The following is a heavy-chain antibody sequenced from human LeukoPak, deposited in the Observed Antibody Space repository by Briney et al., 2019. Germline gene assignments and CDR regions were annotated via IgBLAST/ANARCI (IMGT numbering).Heavy chain of an antibody. CDR1: GGSISSGDYY. J-gene: IGHJ5*02. V-gene: IGHV4-30-4*08. D-gene: IGHD5-18*01. CDR2: IYYSGST. CDR3: ARGGYSYGSSPWFDP. Sequence: SQTLSLTCTVSGGSISSGDYYWSWIRQPPGKGLEWIGYIYYSGSTYYNPSLKSRVTITVDTSKNQFSLKLSSVTAADTAVYYCARGGYSYGSSPWFDPWGQGTLVTVSS.